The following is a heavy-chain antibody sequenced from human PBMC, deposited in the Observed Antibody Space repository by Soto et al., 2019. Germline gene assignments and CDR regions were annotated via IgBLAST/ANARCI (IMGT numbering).Heavy chain of an antibody. V-gene: IGHV1-3*01. CDR1: GYTFTSYA. J-gene: IGHJ6*02. Sequence: EASVKVSCKASGYTFTSYAMHWVRQAPGQRLEWMGWINAGNGNTKYSQKFQGRVTMTRNTSISTAYMELSSLRSEDTAVYYCSREVNFYGLDVWGQGTTVTVSS. CDR3: SREVNFYGLDV. CDR2: INAGNGNT.